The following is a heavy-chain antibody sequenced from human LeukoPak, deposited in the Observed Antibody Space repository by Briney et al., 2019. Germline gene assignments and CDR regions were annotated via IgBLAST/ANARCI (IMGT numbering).Heavy chain of an antibody. J-gene: IGHJ5*02. CDR3: ARQYGYQNWFDP. V-gene: IGHV1-2*02. CDR2: INPNSGGT. D-gene: IGHD2-2*01. CDR1: GYTFTGYY. Sequence: GASVKVSCKASGYTFTGYYMHWVRQAPGQGLEWMGWINPNSGGTNYAQKLQGRVTMTTDTSTSTAYMELRSLRSDDTAVYYCARQYGYQNWFDPWGQGTLVTVSS.